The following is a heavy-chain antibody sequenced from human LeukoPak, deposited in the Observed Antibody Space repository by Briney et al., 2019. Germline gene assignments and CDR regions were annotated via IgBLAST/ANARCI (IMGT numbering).Heavy chain of an antibody. J-gene: IGHJ2*01. Sequence: ASVKVSCKASGYTFTSYRFSWVRQAPGKGLEWMGWISAYNGNTNYAQNLQGRVTMTTDTSTNTAYMELRSLRSDDTAVYYCARDRGGWYLDWYFDLWGRGTLVTVSS. D-gene: IGHD6-19*01. V-gene: IGHV1-18*01. CDR1: GYTFTSYR. CDR2: ISAYNGNT. CDR3: ARDRGGWYLDWYFDL.